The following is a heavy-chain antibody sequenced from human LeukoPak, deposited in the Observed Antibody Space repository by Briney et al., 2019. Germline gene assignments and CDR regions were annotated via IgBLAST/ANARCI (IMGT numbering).Heavy chain of an antibody. CDR1: GDSISNNNW. Sequence: SETLSLTCTVSGDSISNNNWWTWVRQPPGKGLVWIGEIYHTGNTNYNPSLWGRVTISADTSKNQFSLKLSSVTAADTAVYYCAKNGQSGFSFDPWGQGTLVAVSS. V-gene: IGHV4-4*02. J-gene: IGHJ5*02. CDR3: AKNGQSGFSFDP. D-gene: IGHD2-8*01. CDR2: IYHTGNT.